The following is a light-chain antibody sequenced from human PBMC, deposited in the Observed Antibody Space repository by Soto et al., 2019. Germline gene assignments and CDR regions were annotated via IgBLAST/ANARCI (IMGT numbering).Light chain of an antibody. Sequence: IHMTQSPSSLSASVGDSIIITCRASQGIRTDLGWYQQKPGKAPVLLISGASSLQSGVPSRFSGSGSETDFTLTISSLQPEDFAPYSCQQSYSTTWTLGQGTKVDIK. CDR1: QGIRTD. J-gene: IGKJ1*01. V-gene: IGKV1-39*01. CDR3: QQSYSTTWT. CDR2: GAS.